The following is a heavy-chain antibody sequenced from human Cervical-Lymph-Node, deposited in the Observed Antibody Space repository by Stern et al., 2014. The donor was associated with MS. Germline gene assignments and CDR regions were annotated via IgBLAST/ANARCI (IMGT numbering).Heavy chain of an antibody. CDR2: INHSGST. Sequence: QVQLQQWGAGLLKPSETLSLPCAVYGGSFSGYYWSWIRQPPGKGLVWIGEINHSGSTNYNPSLKSRVTISVDTSKNQFSLKLSSVTAADTAVYYCAREGYPGAYYYYYGMDVWGQGTTVTVSS. J-gene: IGHJ6*02. CDR3: AREGYPGAYYYYYGMDV. D-gene: IGHD2-2*01. V-gene: IGHV4-34*01. CDR1: GGSFSGYY.